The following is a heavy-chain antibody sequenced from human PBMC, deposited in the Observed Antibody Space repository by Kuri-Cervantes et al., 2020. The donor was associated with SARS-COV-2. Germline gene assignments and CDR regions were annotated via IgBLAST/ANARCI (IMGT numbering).Heavy chain of an antibody. CDR3: AREQEDYYYYYYMDV. J-gene: IGHJ6*03. Sequence: GESLKISCAASGFTFSDYYMSWIRQAPGKGLEWVSYISSSGSTIYYTDSVKGRFTISRDNAKNPLYLQMNSLRAEDTAVYYCAREQEDYYYYYYMDVWGKGTTVTVSS. CDR2: ISSSGSTI. V-gene: IGHV3-11*04. CDR1: GFTFSDYY.